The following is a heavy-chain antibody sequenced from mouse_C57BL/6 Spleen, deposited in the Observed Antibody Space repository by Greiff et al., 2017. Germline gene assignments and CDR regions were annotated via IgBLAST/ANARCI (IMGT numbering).Heavy chain of an antibody. J-gene: IGHJ1*03. Sequence: QVQLQQPGAELVRPGSSVKLSCKASGYTFTSYWMHWVKQRPIQGLEWIGNIDPADSETHYNQKFKDKATLTVDKSSSTAYMQLSSLTSEDSAVYYCARSGEGYSYFDVWGTGTTVTVSS. CDR1: GYTFTSYW. V-gene: IGHV1-52*01. CDR2: IDPADSET. D-gene: IGHD3-1*01. CDR3: ARSGEGYSYFDV.